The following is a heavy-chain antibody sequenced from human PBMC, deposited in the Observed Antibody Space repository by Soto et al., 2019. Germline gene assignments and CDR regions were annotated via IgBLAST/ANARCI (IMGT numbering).Heavy chain of an antibody. V-gene: IGHV4-30-4*01. CDR3: ASANCGGDCSYRHDRYYFES. D-gene: IGHD2-21*02. Sequence: QVQLQESGPGLVKPSQSLSLTCTVSGGSITSDDYYWSWIRQPPGRGLEWIGYIFYSGSTHYNPSLKRRFIISLDTSKRQVSLNLSSVTAADTAVYYCASANCGGDCSYRHDRYYFESWGQGTLVTVSS. CDR2: IFYSGST. CDR1: GGSITSDDYY. J-gene: IGHJ4*02.